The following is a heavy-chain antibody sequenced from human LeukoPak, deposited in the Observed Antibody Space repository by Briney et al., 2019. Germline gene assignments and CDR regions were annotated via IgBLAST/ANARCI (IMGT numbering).Heavy chain of an antibody. CDR1: GFTFSSYW. Sequence: GGSLRLSCAASGFTFSSYWMHWVRQAPGKGLVWVSRIDSDGSSTSYADSVKGRFTISRDNAKNTLYLQVNSLRAEDTAVYYCASGPRWDQLSLLDYWGQGTLVTVSS. CDR2: IDSDGSST. D-gene: IGHD2-2*01. V-gene: IGHV3-74*01. J-gene: IGHJ4*02. CDR3: ASGPRWDQLSLLDY.